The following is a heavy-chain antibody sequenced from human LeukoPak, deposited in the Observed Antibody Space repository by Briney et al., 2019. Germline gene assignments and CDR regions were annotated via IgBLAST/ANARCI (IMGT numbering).Heavy chain of an antibody. CDR2: INPSGGST. Sequence: GASVKVSCKASGYTFTSYYMHWVRQAPAQGLEWMGIINPSGGSTSYAQKFQGRVTMTRDMSTSTVYMELSSMRSEDTAVYYRARDTFREYFFDYWGQGTLVTVSS. V-gene: IGHV1-46*01. J-gene: IGHJ4*02. D-gene: IGHD3-16*01. CDR3: ARDTFREYFFDY. CDR1: GYTFTSYY.